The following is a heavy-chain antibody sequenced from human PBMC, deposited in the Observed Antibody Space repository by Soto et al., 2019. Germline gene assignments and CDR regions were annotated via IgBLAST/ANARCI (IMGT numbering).Heavy chain of an antibody. D-gene: IGHD6-13*01. J-gene: IGHJ4*02. CDR2: ISAYNGNT. V-gene: IGHV1-18*01. CDR3: ARWYSSSWYGGGDFDY. CDR1: GYTFTSYG. Sequence: QVQLVQSGAEVKKPGASVKVSCKASGYTFTSYGISWVRQAPGQGLEWMGWISAYNGNTNYAQKLQGRVTMTTDTSTSTAYRELRSLRSGDTAVYYCARWYSSSWYGGGDFDYWGQGTLVTVSS.